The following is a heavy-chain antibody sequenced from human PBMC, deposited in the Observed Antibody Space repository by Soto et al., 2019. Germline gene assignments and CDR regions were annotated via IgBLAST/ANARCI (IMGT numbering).Heavy chain of an antibody. CDR3: ARRDTSGFLRYFDN. Sequence: QMQLVQSGAEVKKPGSSVKVSCKASGGTLSSFINYPINWVRQAPGQGLEWMGGIVPNVGTVNYAQKFQGSVTISADKYTGTACMEVSSLRSEGTALYYCARRDTSGFLRYFDNWGQGTLVTVSS. CDR2: IVPNVGTV. J-gene: IGHJ4*02. CDR1: GGTLSSFINYP. D-gene: IGHD3-3*01. V-gene: IGHV1-69*06.